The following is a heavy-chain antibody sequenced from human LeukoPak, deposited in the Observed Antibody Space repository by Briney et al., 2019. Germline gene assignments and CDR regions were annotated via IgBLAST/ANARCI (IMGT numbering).Heavy chain of an antibody. CDR1: GFTFSSYE. CDR3: ATSYGDATGPGRDY. D-gene: IGHD1-1*01. J-gene: IGHJ4*02. V-gene: IGHV3-48*03. Sequence: QSGGSLRLSCAASGFTFSSYEMDWVRQAPGKGLGWVSYISSSGSTIYYADSVKGRFTISRDNAKNSLYLQMNSLRAEDTAVYYCATSYGDATGPGRDYWGQGTLVTVSS. CDR2: ISSSGSTI.